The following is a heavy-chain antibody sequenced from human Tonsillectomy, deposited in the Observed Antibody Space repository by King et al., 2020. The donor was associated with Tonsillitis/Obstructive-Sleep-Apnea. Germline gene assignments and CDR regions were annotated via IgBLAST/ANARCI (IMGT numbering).Heavy chain of an antibody. J-gene: IGHJ6*03. V-gene: IGHV5-51*01. CDR3: ARHGKVSVSLWSGDYYYMDV. Sequence: DVQLVESGAEVKKPGESLKISCKGSEYSFTSYWIGWVRQMPGKGLEWMGIIYPGDSDTRYSPSFQGQVTISADKSISTAYLQWSSLKASDTAMYYCARHGKVSVSLWSGDYYYMDVWGKGTTVTVSS. D-gene: IGHD3-3*01. CDR1: EYSFTSYW. CDR2: IYPGDSDT.